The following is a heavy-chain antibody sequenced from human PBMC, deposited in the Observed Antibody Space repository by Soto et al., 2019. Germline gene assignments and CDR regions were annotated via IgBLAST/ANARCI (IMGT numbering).Heavy chain of an antibody. Sequence: SETLSLTCTVSGGSISSYYWSWIRQPPGKGLEWIGYIYYSGSTNYNPSLKSRVTISVDTSKNQFSLKLSSVTAADTAVYYCARGDDILTGFDYWGQGTLVTVSS. J-gene: IGHJ4*02. CDR3: ARGDDILTGFDY. CDR1: GGSISSYY. V-gene: IGHV4-59*01. CDR2: IYYSGST. D-gene: IGHD3-9*01.